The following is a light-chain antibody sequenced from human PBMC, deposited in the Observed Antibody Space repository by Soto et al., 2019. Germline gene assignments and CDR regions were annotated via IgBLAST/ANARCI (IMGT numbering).Light chain of an antibody. CDR1: QIIGTN. V-gene: IGKV3-15*01. J-gene: IGKJ2*01. CDR2: GAF. Sequence: ENVLTQSPATLSVSPGERATLSCRTSQIIGTNLAWYQQKPGQAHRLLIYGAFIRAPGFPVRFRGTGSGSEFTLTTSSLQTEDGARYYCKQYDKWPYSFGQGTNLEIK. CDR3: KQYDKWPYS.